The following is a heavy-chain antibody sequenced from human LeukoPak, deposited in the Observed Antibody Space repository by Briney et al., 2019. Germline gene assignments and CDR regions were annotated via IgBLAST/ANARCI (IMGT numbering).Heavy chain of an antibody. J-gene: IGHJ4*02. CDR3: ARGPPRTGRERYFDY. Sequence: SETLSLTCTVSGGSISDYYWNWIRQPPGKGLEWIGYIYYRGTTNYNPSLNSRVTIPVDSSKNQFSLKLSSVTAADTAVYYCARGPPRTGRERYFDYWGQGTLVSVSS. D-gene: IGHD1-1*01. CDR1: GGSISDYY. CDR2: IYYRGTT. V-gene: IGHV4-59*01.